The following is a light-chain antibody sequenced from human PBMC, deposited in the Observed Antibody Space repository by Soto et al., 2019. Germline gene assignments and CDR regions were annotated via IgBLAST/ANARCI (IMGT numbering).Light chain of an antibody. CDR3: CSYAGSSTFYV. J-gene: IGLJ1*01. Sequence: QSVLTQPASVSGSPRQSITISCTGTSSDVGSYDLVSWYQHHPGKAPKLMIYEVNKRPSGVSNRFSGSKSGNTASLTISGLQAEDEADYYCCSYAGSSTFYVFGTGTKVTVL. V-gene: IGLV2-23*02. CDR1: SSDVGSYDL. CDR2: EVN.